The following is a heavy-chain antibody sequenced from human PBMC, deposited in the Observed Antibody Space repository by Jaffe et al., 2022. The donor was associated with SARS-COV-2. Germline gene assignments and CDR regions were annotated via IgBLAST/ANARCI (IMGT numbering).Heavy chain of an antibody. Sequence: QITLKESGPTLVKPTQTLTLTCTFSGLSLSTSGVGVGWIRQSPGKALEWLALIYSVDDRRYSPSLKNRLTITKDTSKNQVVLTMTNMDPVDTATYYCVHSASGNWFDPWGQGTLVTVSS. V-gene: IGHV2-5*02. CDR1: GLSLSTSGVG. CDR3: VHSASGNWFDP. CDR2: IYSVDDR. D-gene: IGHD3-10*01. J-gene: IGHJ5*02.